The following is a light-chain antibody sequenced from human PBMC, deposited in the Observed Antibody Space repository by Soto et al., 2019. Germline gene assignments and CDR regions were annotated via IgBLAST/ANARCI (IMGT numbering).Light chain of an antibody. CDR1: QGISSY. V-gene: IGKV1-8*01. CDR2: DAS. Sequence: AIRMTQSPSSLSASTGDRVTITCRASQGISSYLAWYQQKPGKAPKLLIYDASNLQSGVPARFSGSGSGTDFTLTISCLQSEDFATYYCQQYYSYPLTFGGGTKVDIK. J-gene: IGKJ4*01. CDR3: QQYYSYPLT.